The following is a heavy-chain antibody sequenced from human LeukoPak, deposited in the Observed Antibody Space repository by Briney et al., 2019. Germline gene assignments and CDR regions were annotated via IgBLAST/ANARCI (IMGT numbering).Heavy chain of an antibody. V-gene: IGHV4-4*07. CDR2: IYTSGST. CDR1: GGSISSYY. D-gene: IGHD1-26*01. CDR3: ARERGSYAGDAFDI. Sequence: PSETLSLTCTVSGGSISSYYWSWIRQPAGKGLEWIGRIYTSGSTNYNPSLKSRVTMSVDTSKNQFSLKLCSVTAADTAVYYCARERGSYAGDAFDIWGQGTMVTVSS. J-gene: IGHJ3*02.